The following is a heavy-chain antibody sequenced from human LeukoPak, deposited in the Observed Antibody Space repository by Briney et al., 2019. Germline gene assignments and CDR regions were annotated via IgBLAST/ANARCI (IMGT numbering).Heavy chain of an antibody. CDR1: GFTFSSYG. J-gene: IGHJ3*02. CDR3: ARDDVTIFGVVIGKGYDAFDI. Sequence: SGGSLRLSCAASGFTFSSYGMHWVRQAPGKGLEWVAVISYDGSNKYYADSVKGRFTISRDNSKNTLYLQMNSLRAEDTAVYYCARDDVTIFGVVIGKGYDAFDIWGQGTMVTVSS. D-gene: IGHD3-3*01. CDR2: ISYDGSNK. V-gene: IGHV3-30*19.